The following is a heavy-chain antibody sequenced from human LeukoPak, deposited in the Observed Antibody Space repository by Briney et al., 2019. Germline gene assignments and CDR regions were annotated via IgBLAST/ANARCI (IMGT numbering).Heavy chain of an antibody. CDR1: GFTFSTYW. J-gene: IGHJ6*02. D-gene: IGHD6-13*01. V-gene: IGHV3-7*01. Sequence: GGSLRLSCAASGFTFSTYWMSWVRQAPGKGLEWVANIKEDGRQKFYVDSVKGRFTISRDNSKNTLYLQMNSLRAEDTAVYYCARDPGDPSSSWHPDYYYYGMDVWGQGTTVTVSS. CDR3: ARDPGDPSSSWHPDYYYYGMDV. CDR2: IKEDGRQK.